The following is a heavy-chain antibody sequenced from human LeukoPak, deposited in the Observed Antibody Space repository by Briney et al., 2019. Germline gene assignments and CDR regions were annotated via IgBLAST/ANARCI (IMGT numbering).Heavy chain of an antibody. CDR2: SGTVGDT. J-gene: IGHJ4*02. V-gene: IGHV3-13*04. D-gene: IGHD2-2*01. CDR3: VRAAMPYIINGRRFDY. CDR1: GFTSSAYD. Sequence: GESLRLSCAASGFTSSAYDMHWVRQITGGGLEWVSTSGTVGDTFYSDSVKGRFTISRENAKNSVHLQMNSLRVEDSAIYFCVRAAMPYIINGRRFDYWGQGTLVTVSS.